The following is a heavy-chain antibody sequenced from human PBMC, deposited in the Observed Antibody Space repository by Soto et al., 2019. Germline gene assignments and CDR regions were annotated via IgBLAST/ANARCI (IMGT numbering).Heavy chain of an antibody. V-gene: IGHV3-30*18. CDR2: ISYDGNNK. CDR3: AKDTYYYDSSGYYIFDY. CDR1: GFIFSSYG. Sequence: QVQLVESGGRVVQPGTSLRLSCAASGFIFSSYGTHWVRQAPGKGLEWVAGISYDGNNKYYADSVKGRFTISRDNSKNTLYLQMNSLRAEDTAVYYCAKDTYYYDSSGYYIFDYWGQGTLVTVSS. J-gene: IGHJ4*02. D-gene: IGHD3-22*01.